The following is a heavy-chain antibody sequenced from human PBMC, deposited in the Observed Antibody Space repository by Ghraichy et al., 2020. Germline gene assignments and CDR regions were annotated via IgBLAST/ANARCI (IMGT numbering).Heavy chain of an antibody. CDR3: TREGPYYGDAFDI. J-gene: IGHJ3*02. CDR2: IRSKAYGGTT. V-gene: IGHV3-49*03. Sequence: GGSLRLSCTASGFTFGDYAMRWFRQAPGKGLEWVGFIRSKAYGGTTAYSATVKGRFTISRDDSKSIVYLQMNSLKTEDTAVYYCTREGPYYGDAFDIWGQGTMVTVSS. D-gene: IGHD3-10*01. CDR1: GFTFGDYA.